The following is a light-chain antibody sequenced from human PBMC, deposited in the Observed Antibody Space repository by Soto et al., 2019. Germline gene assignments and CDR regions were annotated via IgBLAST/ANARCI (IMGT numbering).Light chain of an antibody. CDR2: EVR. CDR1: SRDIGAYNL. CDR3: SAYTSRSSVV. V-gene: IGLV2-14*01. J-gene: IGLJ2*01. Sequence: QSVLTQPPSASGSPGQSITISCSGTSRDIGAYNLVSWYQQPPGKAPKLLIYEVRNRPSGISYRFSGSKSGTAASLTISGLLPEDEGDYYCSAYTSRSSVVFGGGTKVTVL.